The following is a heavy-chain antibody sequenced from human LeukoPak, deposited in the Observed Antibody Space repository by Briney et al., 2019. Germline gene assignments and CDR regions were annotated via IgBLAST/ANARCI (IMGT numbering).Heavy chain of an antibody. CDR3: AKFALRYCSGGSCHPFDY. J-gene: IGHJ4*02. CDR2: ITGSGGST. CDR1: GFTFSNYG. Sequence: GGSLRLSCAASGFTFSNYGLSWVRQAPGKGLEWVSGITGSGGSTYYADSVKGRFVISRDNSKNTLYLQMNGLRAEDTAVYYCAKFALRYCSGGSCHPFDYWGQGTLVTVSS. D-gene: IGHD2-15*01. V-gene: IGHV3-23*01.